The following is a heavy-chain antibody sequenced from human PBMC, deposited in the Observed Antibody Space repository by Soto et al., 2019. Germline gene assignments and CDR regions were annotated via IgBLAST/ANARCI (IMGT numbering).Heavy chain of an antibody. D-gene: IGHD5-12*01. V-gene: IGHV3-23*01. Sequence: GGSLRLSCAASGFTFSSYAMSWVRQAPGKGLEWVSAISGSGGSTYYNPSLKSRVTISVDMSKNQFSLKLSSVSAADTAVYYCARQAWDYVYSFDYWGQGTLVTVSS. CDR2: ISGSGGST. CDR1: GFTFSSYA. CDR3: ARQAWDYVYSFDY. J-gene: IGHJ4*02.